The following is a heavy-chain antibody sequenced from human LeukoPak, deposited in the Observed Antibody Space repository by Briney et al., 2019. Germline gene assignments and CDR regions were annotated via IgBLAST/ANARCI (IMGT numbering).Heavy chain of an antibody. CDR2: IYYSGST. D-gene: IGHD2-21*01. CDR3: ARGPKIVVGDLTPYYFDY. CDR1: GGSISSYY. Sequence: SETLSLTCTVSGGSISSYYWSWIRQPPGKGLEWIGYIYYSGSTNYNPSLKSRVTISVDTSKNQFSLKLSSVTAADTAVYYCARGPKIVVGDLTPYYFDYWGQGTLVTVSS. J-gene: IGHJ4*02. V-gene: IGHV4-59*12.